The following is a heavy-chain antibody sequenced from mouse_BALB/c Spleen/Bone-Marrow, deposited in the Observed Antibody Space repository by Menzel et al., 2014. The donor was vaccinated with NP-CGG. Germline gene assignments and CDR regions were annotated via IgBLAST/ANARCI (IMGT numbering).Heavy chain of an antibody. Sequence: VQLQQSGAELVKPGTSVKLSCKASGYNFTSYWINWVKPRPGQGLEWIGDIYPGSGSTNYNEKFKSKATLTVDTSSSTAYMQLSSLASEDSALYYCARFSQLGLLAYWGQGTLVTVSA. D-gene: IGHD3-1*01. CDR3: ARFSQLGLLAY. J-gene: IGHJ3*01. CDR1: GYNFTSYW. CDR2: IYPGSGST. V-gene: IGHV1-55*01.